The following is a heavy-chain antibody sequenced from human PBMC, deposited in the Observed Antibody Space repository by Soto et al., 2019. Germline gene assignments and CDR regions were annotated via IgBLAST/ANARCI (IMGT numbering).Heavy chain of an antibody. V-gene: IGHV1-8*01. J-gene: IGHJ6*02. Sequence: QVQLVQSGAEVKKPGASVKVSCKASGYTFTSSDINWVRQATGQGLEWMGWMNPNSGNTGYAQKFQGRVTMTRNTSISTAYMELSSLRSEDTAVYYCAKTTVTRGYYYGMDIWGQGTTVTVSS. CDR1: GYTFTSSD. CDR3: AKTTVTRGYYYGMDI. CDR2: MNPNSGNT. D-gene: IGHD4-17*01.